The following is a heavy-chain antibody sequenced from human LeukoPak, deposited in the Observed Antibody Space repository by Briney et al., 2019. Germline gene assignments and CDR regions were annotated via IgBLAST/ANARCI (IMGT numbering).Heavy chain of an antibody. V-gene: IGHV4-59*12. CDR3: ARIYYYDSSGYYYYYYGMDV. J-gene: IGHJ6*02. CDR2: IFYSGAT. Sequence: PSETLSLTCTVSGGSMINYFWSWIRQPPGEGLEWIGYIFYSGATRYNPSLESRVTISVDTSKNQFSLKLSSVTAADTAVYYCARIYYYDSSGYYYYYYGMDVWGQGTTVTVSS. CDR1: GGSMINYF. D-gene: IGHD3-22*01.